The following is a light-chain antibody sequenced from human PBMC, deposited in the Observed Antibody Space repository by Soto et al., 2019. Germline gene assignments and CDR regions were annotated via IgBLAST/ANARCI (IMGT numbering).Light chain of an antibody. CDR3: SSYTSSSVPNV. Sequence: QYALTPPASVSGSPGQSITISCTGTSSDVGGYNYVSWYQQHPGKAPKLMIYEVSNRPSGVSNRFSGSKSGSTASLTISGLQAEDEADYYCSSYTSSSVPNVFGTGTKLTVL. J-gene: IGLJ1*01. CDR1: SSDVGGYNY. CDR2: EVS. V-gene: IGLV2-14*01.